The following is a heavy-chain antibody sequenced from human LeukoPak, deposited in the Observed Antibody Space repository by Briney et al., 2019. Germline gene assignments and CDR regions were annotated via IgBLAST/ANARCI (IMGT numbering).Heavy chain of an antibody. CDR3: AKDIRQQLVQDY. D-gene: IGHD6-13*01. V-gene: IGHV3-43*02. J-gene: IGHJ4*02. CDR2: ISGDGGST. Sequence: PGGALRLSCAASGFTFDDYAMHWVRHAPGKGLEWVSLISGDGGSTYSADSVKGRFTTSRDNSKNPLYLQMNSLRTEATALYYCAKDIRQQLVQDYWGQGTLVTVSS. CDR1: GFTFDDYA.